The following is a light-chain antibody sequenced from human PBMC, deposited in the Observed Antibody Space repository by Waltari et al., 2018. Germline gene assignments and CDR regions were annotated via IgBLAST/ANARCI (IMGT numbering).Light chain of an antibody. Sequence: EIVLTQSPATLSVSPGATAPLSCRASQSVSHNLAWYQQISGQSPRLLLYGVSTRAVGVPERFSGSGSGTDFTLTITDLQSEDFAIYFCQHYYGWSRTFGQGTKV. CDR1: QSVSHN. CDR3: QHYYGWSRT. V-gene: IGKV3-15*01. J-gene: IGKJ1*01. CDR2: GVS.